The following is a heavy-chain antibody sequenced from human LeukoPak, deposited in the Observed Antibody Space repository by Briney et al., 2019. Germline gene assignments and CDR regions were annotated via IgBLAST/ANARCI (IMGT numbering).Heavy chain of an antibody. CDR3: ARGGQVTKAYYYYYMDI. CDR2: IIPIFGTA. V-gene: IGHV1-69*06. D-gene: IGHD4-11*01. J-gene: IGHJ6*03. Sequence: SVKASCKASGGTFSSYAISWVRQAPGQGLEWMGGIIPIFGTANYAQKFQGRVTITADKSTSTAYMELSSLRSEDTAVYYCARGGQVTKAYYYYYMDIWGKGTTVTVSS. CDR1: GGTFSSYA.